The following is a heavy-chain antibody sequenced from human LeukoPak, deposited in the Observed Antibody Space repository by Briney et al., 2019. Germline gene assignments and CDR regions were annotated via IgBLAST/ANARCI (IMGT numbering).Heavy chain of an antibody. J-gene: IGHJ4*02. CDR2: INHSGST. Sequence: SETLSLTCAVYGGSFSGYYWSWIRQPPGKGLEWIGEINHSGSTNYNPSLKSRVTISVDTSKNQFSLKLSSVTAADTAVYYCAREGKSPDTAMAYDYWGQGTLVTVSS. CDR3: AREGKSPDTAMAYDY. D-gene: IGHD5-18*01. V-gene: IGHV4-34*01. CDR1: GGSFSGYY.